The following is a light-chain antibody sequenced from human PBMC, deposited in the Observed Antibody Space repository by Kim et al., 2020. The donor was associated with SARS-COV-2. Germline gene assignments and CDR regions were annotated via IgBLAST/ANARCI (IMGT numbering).Light chain of an antibody. CDR1: SGSIASNY. V-gene: IGLV6-57*03. CDR2: EDN. Sequence: KTVTSSCTRSSGSIASNYVQWYQQRPGSAPTTVIYEDNQRPSGVPDRFSGSIDSSSNSAALTISGLKTEDEADYYCQSYDTTNRVFGGGTKLTVL. J-gene: IGLJ3*02. CDR3: QSYDTTNRV.